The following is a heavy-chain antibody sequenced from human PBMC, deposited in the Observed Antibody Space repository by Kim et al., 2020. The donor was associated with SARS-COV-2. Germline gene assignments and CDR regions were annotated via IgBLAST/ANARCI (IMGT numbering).Heavy chain of an antibody. CDR3: ARRVRLGWGSLP. CDR1: GFTFSNYA. D-gene: IGHD2-21*01. CDR2: ISSGGGST. V-gene: IGHV3-23*01. J-gene: IGHJ5*02. Sequence: GGSLRLSCAASGFTFSNYAMNWVRQAPGKGLEWISSISSGGGSTYYADSVRGRFTISRDNAKNSLFLQMNSLRAEDTAVYYCARRVRLGWGSLPWVQGT.